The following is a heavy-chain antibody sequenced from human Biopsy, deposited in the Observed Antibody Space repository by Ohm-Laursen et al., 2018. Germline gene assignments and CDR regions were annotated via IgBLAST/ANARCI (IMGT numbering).Heavy chain of an antibody. V-gene: IGHV3-72*01. CDR3: ARGNYYYDSSGLESYDAFDI. CDR1: GFTLSDHY. D-gene: IGHD3-22*01. Sequence: SLRLSCAASGFTLSDHYIDWVRQAPGKGLEWVGRTKNKANSYTTEYAASVKGRFTISRDDSKNSLYLQMNSLRAEDTAVYYCARGNYYYDSSGLESYDAFDIWGQGTMVTVSS. CDR2: TKNKANSYTT. J-gene: IGHJ3*02.